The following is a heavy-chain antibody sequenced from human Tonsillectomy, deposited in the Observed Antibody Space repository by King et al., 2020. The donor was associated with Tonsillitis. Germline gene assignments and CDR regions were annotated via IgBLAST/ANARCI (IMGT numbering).Heavy chain of an antibody. CDR1: GITFSSYW. CDR2: IKQDGSEK. Sequence: DVQLVESGGGLVQPGGSLRLSCAASGITFSSYWMSWVRQTPGKGLEWVANIKQDGSEKYYVDSVKGRFTISRDNAKNSLYLHMNSLRAEDMAVYYCATTSGPGGIFDFWGQGTMVTVSS. V-gene: IGHV3-7*03. J-gene: IGHJ3*01. CDR3: ATTSGPGGIFDF. D-gene: IGHD3-16*01.